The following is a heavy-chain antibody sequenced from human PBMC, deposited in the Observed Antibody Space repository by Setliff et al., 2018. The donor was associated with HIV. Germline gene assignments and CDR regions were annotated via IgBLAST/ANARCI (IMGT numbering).Heavy chain of an antibody. D-gene: IGHD1-26*01. V-gene: IGHV4-39*01. Sequence: SETLSLTCTVSGGSISSGGYYWGWIRQTPGKALEWIGNIYHSGSTNYNPSLKSRAAIPVDRSNRHFFLKLRSVTAADTAVYYCARQWAERVMDVWGNGTTVTVSS. CDR3: ARQWAERVMDV. J-gene: IGHJ6*03. CDR1: GGSISSGGYY. CDR2: IYHSGST.